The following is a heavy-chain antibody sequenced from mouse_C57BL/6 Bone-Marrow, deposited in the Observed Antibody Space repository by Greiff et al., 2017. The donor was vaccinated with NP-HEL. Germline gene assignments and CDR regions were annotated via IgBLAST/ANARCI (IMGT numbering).Heavy chain of an antibody. CDR2: IYPRDGSN. D-gene: IGHD1-1*01. J-gene: IGHJ4*01. Sequence: QVQLQQSGPELVKPGASVKLSCKASGYTFTSYDINWVKQRPGQGLEWIGWIYPRDGSNKYNEKFKGKATLTVDTSSSTAYMELHSLTSDDSAVYFCARPTVVARYAMDYWGQGTSVTVSS. CDR1: GYTFTSYD. V-gene: IGHV1-85*01. CDR3: ARPTVVARYAMDY.